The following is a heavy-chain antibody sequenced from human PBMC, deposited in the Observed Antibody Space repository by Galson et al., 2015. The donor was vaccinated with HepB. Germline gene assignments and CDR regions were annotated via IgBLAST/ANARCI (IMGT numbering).Heavy chain of an antibody. CDR2: IKRKTDGGTT. V-gene: IGHV3-15*01. CDR1: GFTFSNAW. CDR3: TTESSGCCSRTPCYMEEEGAFDY. J-gene: IGHJ4*02. D-gene: IGHD2-2*02. Sequence: SLRLSCAASGFTFSNAWMSWVRQAPGKGLEWVGRIKRKTDGGTTDYAAPVKGRFTISRDDSKNTLYLQMNSLKTEDTAVYYCTTESSGCCSRTPCYMEEEGAFDYWGQGTLVTVSS.